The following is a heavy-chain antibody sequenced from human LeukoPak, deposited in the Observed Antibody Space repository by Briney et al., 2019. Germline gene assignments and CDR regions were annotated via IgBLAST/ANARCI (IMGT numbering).Heavy chain of an antibody. CDR2: ISNRGDTV. V-gene: IGHV3-11*01. J-gene: IGHJ6*02. Sequence: GGSLRLSCAASGFTFSNYYMTWLRQAPGKGLEWLSYISNRGDTVFYADSVKGRFTVSRDNVKRSLYLQIESLRDDDTAVYHCALGTINKDYYFGMDVWGQGATVTVSS. CDR3: ALGTINKDYYFGMDV. D-gene: IGHD2-8*01. CDR1: GFTFSNYY.